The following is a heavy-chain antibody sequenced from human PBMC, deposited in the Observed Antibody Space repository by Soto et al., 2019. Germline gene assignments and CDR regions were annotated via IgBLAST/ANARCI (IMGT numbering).Heavy chain of an antibody. D-gene: IGHD4-4*01. CDR3: AREDLHDAFDI. J-gene: IGHJ3*02. Sequence: QVQLVESGGGLVKPGGSLRLSCAASGFTFSDYYMSWIRQAPGKGLEWVSYISSSSSYTNYADSVKGRFTISRDNTKNSLYLQMNSLRAEDTAVYYCAREDLHDAFDIWGQGTMVTVSS. CDR2: ISSSSSYT. CDR1: GFTFSDYY. V-gene: IGHV3-11*05.